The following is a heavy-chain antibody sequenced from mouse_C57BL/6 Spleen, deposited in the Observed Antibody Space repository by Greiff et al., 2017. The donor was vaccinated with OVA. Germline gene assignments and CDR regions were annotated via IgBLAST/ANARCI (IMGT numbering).Heavy chain of an antibody. CDR1: GYTFTDYE. V-gene: IGHV1-15*01. J-gene: IGHJ3*01. D-gene: IGHD2-4*01. CDR2: IDPETGGT. CDR3: TRGSYYDYAWFAY. Sequence: QVHVKQSGAELVRPGASVTLSCKASGYTFTDYEMHWVKQTPVHGLEWIGAIDPETGGTAYNQKFKGKAILTADKSSSTAYMELRSLTSEDSAVYYCTRGSYYDYAWFAYWGQGTLVTVSA.